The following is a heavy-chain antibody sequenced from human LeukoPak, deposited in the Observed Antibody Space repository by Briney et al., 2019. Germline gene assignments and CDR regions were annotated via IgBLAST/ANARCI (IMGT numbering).Heavy chain of an antibody. CDR3: AKGHVPWGYYYYMDG. CDR1: GFTFSSYS. D-gene: IGHD3-10*02. J-gene: IGHJ6*03. V-gene: IGHV3-21*04. CDR2: ISSSSSYI. Sequence: NPGGSLRLSGAASGFTFSSYSMNWVRQAPGKGREWVSSISSSSSYIYYADSVKGRFTISRDNAKNSLYLQMNSLRAEDTAVYYCAKGHVPWGYYYYMDGWGKGTTVTVSS.